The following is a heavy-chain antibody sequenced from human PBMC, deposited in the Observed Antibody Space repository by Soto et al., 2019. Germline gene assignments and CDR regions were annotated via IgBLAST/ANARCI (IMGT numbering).Heavy chain of an antibody. CDR2: IRSKAYGGTT. CDR1: GFTFGDYA. V-gene: IGHV3-49*03. J-gene: IGHJ6*02. D-gene: IGHD7-27*01. Sequence: GGSLRLSCTASGFTFGDYAMSWFRQAPGKGLEWVGFIRSKAYGGTTEYAASVKGRFTISRDDSKSIAYLQMNSLKTEDTAVYYCTRDEVATWGYYYGMDVWGQGTTVTVSS. CDR3: TRDEVATWGYYYGMDV.